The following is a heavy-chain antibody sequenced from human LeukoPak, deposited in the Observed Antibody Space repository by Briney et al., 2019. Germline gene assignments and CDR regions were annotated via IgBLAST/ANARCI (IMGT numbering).Heavy chain of an antibody. CDR1: GGSISSSSYY. CDR3: ARDTAAVGWFDP. V-gene: IGHV4-39*07. D-gene: IGHD6-13*01. Sequence: SETLSLTCTVSGGSISSSSYYWGCIRQPPGKGLECIGSIYYSGSTYYNPSLKSRVTISVDTSKNQFSLKLSSVTAADTAVYYCARDTAAVGWFDPWGQGTLVTVSS. J-gene: IGHJ5*02. CDR2: IYYSGST.